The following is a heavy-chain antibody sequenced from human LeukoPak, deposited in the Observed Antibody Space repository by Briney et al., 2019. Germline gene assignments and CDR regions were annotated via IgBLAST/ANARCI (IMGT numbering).Heavy chain of an antibody. CDR3: ARTDVYYYDSSGYPIFDY. D-gene: IGHD3-22*01. CDR1: GFTFSSYW. J-gene: IGHJ4*02. V-gene: IGHV3-7*01. Sequence: PGGSLRLSCAASGFTFSSYWMTWVRQAPGKGLEWVANIVPDGSEKYYVESVRGRFTISRDNAKNSLYLQMKSLRAEDTAVYYCARTDVYYYDSSGYPIFDYWGQGTLVTVSS. CDR2: IVPDGSEK.